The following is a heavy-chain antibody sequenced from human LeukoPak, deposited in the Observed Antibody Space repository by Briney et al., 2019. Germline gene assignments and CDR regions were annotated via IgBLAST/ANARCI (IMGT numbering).Heavy chain of an antibody. V-gene: IGHV1-2*02. Sequence: ASVKVSCKASGYTFTGYYMHWVRQAPGQGIEWMGWINPNSGGTNYAQKFQGRVTMTRGTSISTAYMELSRLRSDDTAVYYWARGGYCSSTSCYTTHNWFDPWGQGTLVTVSS. CDR1: GYTFTGYY. D-gene: IGHD2-2*02. CDR3: ARGGYCSSTSCYTTHNWFDP. CDR2: INPNSGGT. J-gene: IGHJ5*02.